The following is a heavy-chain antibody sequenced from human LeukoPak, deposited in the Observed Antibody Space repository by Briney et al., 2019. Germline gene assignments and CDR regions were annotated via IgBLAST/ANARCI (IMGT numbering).Heavy chain of an antibody. D-gene: IGHD1-14*01. Sequence: EPSETLSLTRAVYGDSFSGYYWTWIRQSPGKGLEWIGEINHSGSTNYNPSLKSRVTISVDTSKNQFSLNLTSVTAADTAIYYCATNVPGTTYFDPWGQGTLVTVSS. CDR2: INHSGST. V-gene: IGHV4-34*01. J-gene: IGHJ4*02. CDR3: ATNVPGTTYFDP. CDR1: GDSFSGYY.